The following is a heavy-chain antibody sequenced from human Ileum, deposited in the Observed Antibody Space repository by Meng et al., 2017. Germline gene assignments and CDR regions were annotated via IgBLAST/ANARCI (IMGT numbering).Heavy chain of an antibody. Sequence: QRRLVEAGGGVFPSVMALSPICSTSGFCLIRHGMHWLRQDPGKWLDGVAVIWHDVSQKYYARTLEGRFSISKDNFRNMLYLQMNSLTVEDTAVYYFARPVDDWQSWYFDLWGRGTLVTVSS. CDR1: GFCLIRHG. V-gene: IGHV3-33*01. D-gene: IGHD3-9*01. J-gene: IGHJ2*01. CDR3: ARPVDDWQSWYFDL. CDR2: IWHDVSQK.